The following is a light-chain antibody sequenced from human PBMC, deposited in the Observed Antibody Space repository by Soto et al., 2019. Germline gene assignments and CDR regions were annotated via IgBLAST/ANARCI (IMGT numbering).Light chain of an antibody. CDR1: QGIRND. CDR3: LQHNSYPYS. CDR2: LAS. Sequence: DIQMTQSPSSLSASVGDRVTITCRASQGIRNDLAWYQQKPGEAPKRVIYLASNLQSGVPSRFSGSGPGTEFTLTISSLQPEDFATYYCLQHNSYPYSFGQGTKLEIK. J-gene: IGKJ2*03. V-gene: IGKV1-17*01.